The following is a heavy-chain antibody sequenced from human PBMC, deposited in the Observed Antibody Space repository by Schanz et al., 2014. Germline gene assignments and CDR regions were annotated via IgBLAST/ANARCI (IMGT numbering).Heavy chain of an antibody. D-gene: IGHD2-21*02. CDR2: ISGSSIHK. V-gene: IGHV3-11*06. CDR1: GFTFSDYY. Sequence: QVYLVESGGDLVKPGGSLRLSCAASGFTFSDYYMAWIRQAPGKGLEWVSHISGSSIHKNYADSVKGRFSISRDNGKNSLYLKMTSGKAEDTAVYFWARNNESDLHSPRHDAFDVWGQGTVVTVSS. J-gene: IGHJ3*01. CDR3: ARNNESDLHSPRHDAFDV.